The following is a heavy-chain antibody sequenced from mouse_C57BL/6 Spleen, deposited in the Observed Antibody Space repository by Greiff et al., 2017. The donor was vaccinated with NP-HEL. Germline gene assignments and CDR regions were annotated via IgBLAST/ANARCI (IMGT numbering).Heavy chain of an antibody. D-gene: IGHD2-2*01. J-gene: IGHJ2*01. CDR1: GYAFSSYW. CDR2: IYPGDGDT. CDR3: ARRKTMVTVYYFDY. Sequence: QVQLQQSGAELVKPGASVKISCKASGYAFSSYWMNWVKQRPGKGLEWIGQIYPGDGDTNYNGKFKGKATLTADKSSSTAYMQLSSLTSEDSAVYFCARRKTMVTVYYFDYWGQGTTRTVSS. V-gene: IGHV1-80*01.